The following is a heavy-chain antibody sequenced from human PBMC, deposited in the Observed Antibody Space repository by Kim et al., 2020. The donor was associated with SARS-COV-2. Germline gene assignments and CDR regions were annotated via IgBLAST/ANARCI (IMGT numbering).Heavy chain of an antibody. CDR1: GFTFSSYA. CDR2: ISGSGGST. J-gene: IGHJ4*02. Sequence: GGSLRLSCAASGFTFSSYAMSWVRQAPGKGLEWVSAISGSGGSTYYADSVKGRFTISRDNSKNTLYLQMNSLRAEDTAVYYCAPRGGDDFWSGYYPIYFDYWGQGTLVTVSS. D-gene: IGHD3-3*01. CDR3: APRGGDDFWSGYYPIYFDY. V-gene: IGHV3-23*01.